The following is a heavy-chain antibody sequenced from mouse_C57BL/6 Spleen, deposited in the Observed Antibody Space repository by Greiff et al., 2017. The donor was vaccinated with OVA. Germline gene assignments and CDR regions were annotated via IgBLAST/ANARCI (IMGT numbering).Heavy chain of an antibody. D-gene: IGHD1-1*01. CDR2: IWTGGGT. J-gene: IGHJ2*01. CDR3: ARITTVVAPYLDY. V-gene: IGHV2-9-1*01. Sequence: VQLQESGPGLVAPSQSLSITCTVSGFSLTSYAISWVRQPPGKGLEWLGVIWTGGGTNYNSALNSRLSISKDNSKSQVFLKMNSLQTDDTARYYCARITTVVAPYLDYWGQGTTLTVSS. CDR1: GFSLTSYA.